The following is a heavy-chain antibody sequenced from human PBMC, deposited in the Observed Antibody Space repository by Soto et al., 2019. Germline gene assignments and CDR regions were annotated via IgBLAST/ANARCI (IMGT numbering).Heavy chain of an antibody. J-gene: IGHJ6*02. CDR3: ARGLVPPAVSLTKHFRYGMDV. D-gene: IGHD2-2*01. CDR1: GFAFSGYG. CDR2: IGHDGSNR. V-gene: IGHV3-33*01. Sequence: QVHLVESGGGVVQPGRSLRLSCAASGFAFSGYGMRWVRQAPGKGLEWVTFIGHDGSNRYYVDSVKGRFTISRDNSKNTLYLQMNSLRADDTAVYYCARGLVPPAVSLTKHFRYGMDVWGQGTTVTVSS.